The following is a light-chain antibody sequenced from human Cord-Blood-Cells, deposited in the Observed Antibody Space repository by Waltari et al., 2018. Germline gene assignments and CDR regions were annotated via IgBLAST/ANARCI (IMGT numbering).Light chain of an antibody. V-gene: IGKV3-15*01. Sequence: DIVMTQSQATLSVSPGERPTLSCRASQSVSSNLALYQQNPGQAPRRLIDGAPARATGSPDRFSGRGSGTGFTLTISSRQSEDFAVYCCQQYNNWPSLTCGGGTKVEIK. CDR3: QQYNNWPSLT. J-gene: IGKJ4*02. CDR1: QSVSSN. CDR2: GAP.